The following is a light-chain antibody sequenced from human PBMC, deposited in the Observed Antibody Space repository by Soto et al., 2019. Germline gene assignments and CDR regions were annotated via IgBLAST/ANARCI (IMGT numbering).Light chain of an antibody. CDR1: QSITNY. CDR3: QQSYSTPYT. V-gene: IGKV1-39*01. CDR2: AIS. J-gene: IGKJ2*01. Sequence: DIQMTQYPSSLSASVGDRVTITCLASQSITNYLNWYQQKPGKAPKLLMYAISTLQSGVPSRFGGSGSGTEFTLTISSLQPDDFATYYCQQSYSTPYTFGQGTMVDIK.